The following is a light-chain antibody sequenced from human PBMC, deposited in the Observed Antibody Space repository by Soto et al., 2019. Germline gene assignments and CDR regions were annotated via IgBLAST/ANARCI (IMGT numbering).Light chain of an antibody. Sequence: AIRMTQSPSSFSASTGDRVTITCRASQGISSYLAWYQQKPGKAPKLLIYAASTLQSRVPSRFSGSGSGTEFTLTISCLQSEDCATYYCQQYYSYPVTFGPGTKVDIK. CDR1: QGISSY. V-gene: IGKV1-8*01. J-gene: IGKJ3*01. CDR3: QQYYSYPVT. CDR2: AAS.